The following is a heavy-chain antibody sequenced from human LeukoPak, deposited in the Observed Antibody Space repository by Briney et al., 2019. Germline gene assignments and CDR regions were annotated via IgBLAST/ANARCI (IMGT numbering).Heavy chain of an antibody. CDR1: GFTFSSYA. CDR3: AKDLYDFWSGYYNCQVDY. D-gene: IGHD3-3*01. CDR2: ISGDGSNK. Sequence: QPGGSLRLSCAASGFTFSSYAMSWVRQAPGKGLEWVAVISGDGSNKYYADSVKGRFTISRDNSKNTLYLQMNSLRAEDTAVYYCAKDLYDFWSGYYNCQVDYWGQGTLVTVSS. J-gene: IGHJ4*02. V-gene: IGHV3-30*18.